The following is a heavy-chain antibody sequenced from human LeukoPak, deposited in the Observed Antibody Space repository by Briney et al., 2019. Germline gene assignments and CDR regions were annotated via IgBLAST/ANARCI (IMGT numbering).Heavy chain of an antibody. V-gene: IGHV3-33*01. CDR3: ARLNTGDIDY. J-gene: IGHJ4*02. Sequence: PGGSLRLSCAASGFTFSSYGMHWVRQAPGKGLEWVAVIWYDGSSKYYADSVKGRFIISRDNSKNTLYLQMNSLRAEDTALYYCARLNTGDIDYWGQGTLVTVSS. CDR1: GFTFSSYG. CDR2: IWYDGSSK. D-gene: IGHD1-14*01.